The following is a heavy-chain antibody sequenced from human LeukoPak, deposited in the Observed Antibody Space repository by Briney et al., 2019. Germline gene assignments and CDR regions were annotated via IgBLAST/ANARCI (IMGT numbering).Heavy chain of an antibody. V-gene: IGHV3-23*01. CDR1: GFTFSSYA. CDR2: ISGSGGNT. Sequence: PGGSLRLSCAASGFTFSSYAMSWVRQAPGKGLEWVSAISGSGGNTYYADSVKGRFTISRDNSKNSLYLQMNSLRAEDTAVYYCARVLPYDYINRFDRWGQGTLVTVSS. CDR3: ARVLPYDYINRFDR. D-gene: IGHD4-11*01. J-gene: IGHJ5*02.